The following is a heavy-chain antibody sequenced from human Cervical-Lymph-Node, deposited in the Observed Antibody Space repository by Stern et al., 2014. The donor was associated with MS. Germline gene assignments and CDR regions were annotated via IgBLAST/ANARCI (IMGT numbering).Heavy chain of an antibody. D-gene: IGHD4-23*01. Sequence: QVQLGQSGPGLVKPAETLSLTCTVSGGSIRRNYWSWIRQPPGKGLEWIGDIYYSGSTNYNPSLKSRVTISIDTSKNQFSLNLTSVTAADTAVYYCARDLATVGWFDHWGQGTLVTVSS. J-gene: IGHJ5*02. CDR3: ARDLATVGWFDH. CDR1: GGSIRRNY. CDR2: IYYSGST. V-gene: IGHV4-59*01.